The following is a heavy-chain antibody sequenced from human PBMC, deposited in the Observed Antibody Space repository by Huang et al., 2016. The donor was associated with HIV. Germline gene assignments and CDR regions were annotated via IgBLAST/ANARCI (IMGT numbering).Heavy chain of an antibody. CDR2: IYYSGST. Sequence: QLQLQESGPGLVKPSETLSLTCTVSGGSIRSDNYYWGWIRQPPGKGLEWIGSIYYSGSTYYSPSLKRRVTITVDTSKKHFSLRMRSVTAADTAVYYCARLPGSITMIRGVITDPYWGQGTLVTVSS. CDR1: GGSIRSDNYY. J-gene: IGHJ4*02. CDR3: ARLPGSITMIRGVITDPY. D-gene: IGHD3-10*01. V-gene: IGHV4-39*02.